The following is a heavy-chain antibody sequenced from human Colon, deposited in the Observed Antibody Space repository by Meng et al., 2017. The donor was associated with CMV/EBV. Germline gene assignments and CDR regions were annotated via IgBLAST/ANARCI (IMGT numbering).Heavy chain of an antibody. CDR3: ARHGSGWNLYNMDV. D-gene: IGHD6-19*01. V-gene: IGHV3-66*02. CDR2: IYSSGST. Sequence: GESLKISWAASEFTVSGNYMSWVRRAPGKGLEWVSVIYSSGSTYYADSVKDRFTIARDDSKNTLYLQMNSLRADDTAVYYCARHGSGWNLYNMDVWGPGTTVTVSS. CDR1: EFTVSGNY. J-gene: IGHJ6*02.